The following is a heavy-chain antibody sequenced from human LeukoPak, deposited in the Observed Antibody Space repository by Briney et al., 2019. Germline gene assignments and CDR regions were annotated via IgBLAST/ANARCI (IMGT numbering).Heavy chain of an antibody. J-gene: IGHJ6*03. V-gene: IGHV3-74*01. CDR2: INSDGSST. D-gene: IGHD6-13*01. CDR3: AKDGKHSSSWYYYYYYMDV. CDR1: GFTFSSYW. Sequence: GGALRLSCAASGFTFSSYWMHWVRHAPGKGLVWVSRINSDGSSTSYADSVKGRFTISRDNAKNTLYLQMNSLRAEDTAVYYCAKDGKHSSSWYYYYYYMDVWGKGTTVTISS.